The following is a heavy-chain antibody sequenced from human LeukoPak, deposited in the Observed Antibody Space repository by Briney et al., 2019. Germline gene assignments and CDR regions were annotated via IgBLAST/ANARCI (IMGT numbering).Heavy chain of an antibody. Sequence: GGSLRLSCAASGFTFSNYGMHWVRQAPGKGLEWVAVIWYDGSNKYYGDSVKGRFTISRDNSKNTLYLQMNSLRAEDTAVYYCARRVLGAVDYWGQGALVTVSS. D-gene: IGHD3-10*01. CDR3: ARRVLGAVDY. J-gene: IGHJ4*02. CDR2: IWYDGSNK. V-gene: IGHV3-33*01. CDR1: GFTFSNYG.